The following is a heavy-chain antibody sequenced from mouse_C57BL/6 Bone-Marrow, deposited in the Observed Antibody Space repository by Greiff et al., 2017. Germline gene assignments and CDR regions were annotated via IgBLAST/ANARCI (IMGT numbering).Heavy chain of an antibody. Sequence: EVNVVESVAELVRPGASVKLSCTASGFNIKNTYMHWVKQRPEQGLEWIGRIDPANGNTKYAPKFQGKATITADTSSNTAYLQLSSLTSEDTAIYYCAREDYYYGSFFDYWGQGTTLTVSS. V-gene: IGHV14-3*01. J-gene: IGHJ2*01. D-gene: IGHD1-1*01. CDR1: GFNIKNTY. CDR3: AREDYYYGSFFDY. CDR2: IDPANGNT.